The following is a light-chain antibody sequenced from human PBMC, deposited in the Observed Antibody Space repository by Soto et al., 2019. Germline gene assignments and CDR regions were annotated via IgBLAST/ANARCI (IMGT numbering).Light chain of an antibody. Sequence: EIVLTQSPGTLSLSPGERATLSCRASQTVSSNYLAWYQQKPGQAPRLLIYGSSSRATGIPARFSGSGSGTDFTLTISRLGPEDIAVYYCQQYDGPPWTFGQGTKVDI. J-gene: IGKJ1*01. CDR1: QTVSSNY. V-gene: IGKV3-20*01. CDR3: QQYDGPPWT. CDR2: GSS.